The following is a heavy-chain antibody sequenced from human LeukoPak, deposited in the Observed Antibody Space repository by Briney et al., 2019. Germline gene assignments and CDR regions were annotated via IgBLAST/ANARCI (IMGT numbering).Heavy chain of an antibody. CDR3: AREGSDGGYFDY. D-gene: IGHD5-24*01. CDR1: GFTFKNYA. CDR2: ISGSGGTT. J-gene: IGHJ4*02. Sequence: GGSLRLSCAASGFTFKNYALSWVRQAPGKGLEWVSVISGSGGTTYYADSVKGRFTISRDNSKNTVFLQMNSLRAGDTAVYYCAREGSDGGYFDYWGQGTLVTVSS. V-gene: IGHV3-23*01.